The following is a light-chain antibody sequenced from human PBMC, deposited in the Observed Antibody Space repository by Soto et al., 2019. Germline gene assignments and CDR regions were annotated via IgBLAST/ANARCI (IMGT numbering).Light chain of an antibody. CDR1: QSVSSY. V-gene: IGKV3-11*01. Sequence: EIVLTQSPATLSLSPGERATLSCRASQSVSSYLAWYQQKPGQAPRLLIYDASNRATGIPARFSGSGSGTDFTLPISSLEPEDFAVYYWQQRSNWPPMYTFGQGNKLEIK. J-gene: IGKJ2*01. CDR2: DAS. CDR3: QQRSNWPPMYT.